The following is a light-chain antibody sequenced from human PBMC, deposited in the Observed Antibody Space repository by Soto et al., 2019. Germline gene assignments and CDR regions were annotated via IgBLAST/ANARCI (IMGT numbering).Light chain of an antibody. Sequence: DIQMTQSPPTLSASVGDGVSITCRASQSLGSDLAWYQQKPGKAPKLLIYKATNLQRVVPSRFSGSGSGTDFSLTISSLQPEDSATYYCQQYNDFQYTFGQGTKVEI. V-gene: IGKV1-5*03. J-gene: IGKJ2*01. CDR1: QSLGSD. CDR3: QQYNDFQYT. CDR2: KAT.